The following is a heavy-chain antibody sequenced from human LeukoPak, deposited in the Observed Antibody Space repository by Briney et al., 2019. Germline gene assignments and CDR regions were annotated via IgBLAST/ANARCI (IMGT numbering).Heavy chain of an antibody. CDR2: ISSSGGTT. V-gene: IGHV3-23*01. D-gene: IGHD4-17*01. CDR3: AKNARETVATVLDY. CDR1: GFTFSSYV. J-gene: IGHJ4*02. Sequence: GGSLRLSCAASGFTFSSYVMTWVRQAPGKGLEWVSGISSSGGTTYYADSVKGRFTISRDNPKNTLYLQMNSLRAEDTAVYYCAKNARETVATVLDYWGQGTLVTVSS.